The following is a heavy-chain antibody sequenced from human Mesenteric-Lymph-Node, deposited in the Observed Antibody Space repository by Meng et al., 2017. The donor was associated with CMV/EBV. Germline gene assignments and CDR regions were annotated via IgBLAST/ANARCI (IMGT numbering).Heavy chain of an antibody. CDR2: IKYDGSEK. CDR3: ARNYHFWNSYYGTYQYAMDV. J-gene: IGHJ6*02. Sequence: GESLKISCAASGFTFSNYAMSWVRQAPGKGLEWVANIKYDGSEKYYVDSVKGRFTISRDNAKNSLSLQMNSLRVEDTAVYYCARNYHFWNSYYGTYQYAMDVWGQGTTVTVSS. V-gene: IGHV3-7*01. D-gene: IGHD3-3*01. CDR1: GFTFSNYA.